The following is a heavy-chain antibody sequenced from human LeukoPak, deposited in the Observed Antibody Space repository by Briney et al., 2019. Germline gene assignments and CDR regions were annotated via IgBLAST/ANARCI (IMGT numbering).Heavy chain of an antibody. CDR3: ARDKALNC. CDR1: GFNFSTYE. V-gene: IGHV3-48*03. J-gene: IGHJ4*02. Sequence: GGSLRLSCAGSGFNFSTYEMNWVRQAPGKGLEWLSYISSRGSSIYYADSVKGRFTISRDNAKNSLFLQMNSLRAEDTAVYFCARDKALNCWGQGTPVIVSS. CDR2: ISSRGSSI.